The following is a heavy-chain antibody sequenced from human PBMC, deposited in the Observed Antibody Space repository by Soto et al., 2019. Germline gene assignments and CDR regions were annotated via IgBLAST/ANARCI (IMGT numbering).Heavy chain of an antibody. D-gene: IGHD2-15*01. Sequence: SDTLSLTCAVSGGSISSSNWWSWVRQPPGKGLEWIGEIYHSGSTNYNPSLKSRVTISVDKSKNQFSLKLSSVTAADTAVYYCAREIVVVVAATSTRYYYGMDVWGQGTTVTVSS. V-gene: IGHV4-4*02. CDR1: GGSISSSNW. CDR3: AREIVVVVAATSTRYYYGMDV. CDR2: IYHSGST. J-gene: IGHJ6*02.